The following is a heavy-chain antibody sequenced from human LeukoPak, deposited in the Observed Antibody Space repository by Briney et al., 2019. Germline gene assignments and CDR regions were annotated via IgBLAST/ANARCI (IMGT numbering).Heavy chain of an antibody. CDR1: GFTFSSYA. J-gene: IGHJ4*02. Sequence: GRSLRLSCAASGFTFSSYAMHWVRQAPGKGLEWVAVISYDGSNKYYADSVKGRFTISRDNSKNTLYLQMNSLRAEDTAVYYCARDVKQGAFHSYGPFDYWGQGTLVTVSS. D-gene: IGHD5-18*01. V-gene: IGHV3-30*04. CDR2: ISYDGSNK. CDR3: ARDVKQGAFHSYGPFDY.